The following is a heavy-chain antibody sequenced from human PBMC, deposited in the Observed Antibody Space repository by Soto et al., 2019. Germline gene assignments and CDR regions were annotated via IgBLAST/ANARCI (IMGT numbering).Heavy chain of an antibody. CDR1: RGTFSSYA. J-gene: IGHJ6*02. CDR3: ARDTSYSRATPAYYYYYYGMDV. CDR2: IIPIFGTA. Sequence: SVKVSCKASRGTFSSYAISWVRQAPGQGLEWMGGIIPIFGTANYAQKFQGRVTITADESTSTAYMELSSLRSEDTAVYYCARDTSYSRATPAYYYYYYGMDVWGQGTTVTVSS. V-gene: IGHV1-69*13. D-gene: IGHD2-15*01.